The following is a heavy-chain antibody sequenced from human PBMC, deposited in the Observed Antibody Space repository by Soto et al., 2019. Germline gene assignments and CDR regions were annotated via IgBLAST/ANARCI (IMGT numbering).Heavy chain of an antibody. J-gene: IGHJ4*02. D-gene: IGHD1-1*01. CDR2: IKSKRDGGAR. Sequence: EVQVVESGGDLVKPGGSLRLSCVTSGFMFSSAWMNWVRQAPGKGLEWVGRIKSKRDGGARDYAEPVKGRFSISREDSKNTVFLQMNSLRAEHTAVYYCVEGWNDFWGQGTLVTVSS. CDR3: VEGWNDF. V-gene: IGHV3-15*01. CDR1: GFMFSSAW.